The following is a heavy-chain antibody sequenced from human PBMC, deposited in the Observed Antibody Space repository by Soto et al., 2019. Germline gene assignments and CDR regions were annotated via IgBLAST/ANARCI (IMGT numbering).Heavy chain of an antibody. J-gene: IGHJ4*02. D-gene: IGHD6-19*01. CDR3: ARESREGIIAVAGTGFFY. V-gene: IGHV1-69*06. CDR2: IIPIFGTA. Sequence: SVKVSCKASGGTFSSYAISWVRQAPGQGLEWMGGIIPIFGTANYAQKFQGRATITADKSTSTAYMELSSLRSEDTAVYYCARESREGIIAVAGTGFFYWGLGTLVTAPQ. CDR1: GGTFSSYA.